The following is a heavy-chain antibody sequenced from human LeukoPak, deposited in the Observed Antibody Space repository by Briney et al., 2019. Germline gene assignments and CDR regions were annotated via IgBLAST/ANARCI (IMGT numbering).Heavy chain of an antibody. J-gene: IGHJ4*02. Sequence: GGSLRLSCAASGFTFSSHWMTWVRQAPGKGLEWVSDISGSGGSTYYADSVKGRFTISRDNSKNTLYLQMNSLRAEDTAVYYCAKGNRAYGDYDDYWGQGTLVTVSS. V-gene: IGHV3-23*01. CDR3: AKGNRAYGDYDDY. D-gene: IGHD4-17*01. CDR1: GFTFSSHW. CDR2: ISGSGGST.